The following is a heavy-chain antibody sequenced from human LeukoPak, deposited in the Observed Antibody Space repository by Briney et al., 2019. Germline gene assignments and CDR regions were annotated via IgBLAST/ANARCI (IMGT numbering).Heavy chain of an antibody. D-gene: IGHD3-22*01. J-gene: IGHJ4*02. CDR1: GGSISSSSHY. Sequence: SETLSLTCTVSGGSISSSSHYWGWIRQPPGKGLEWIGSMYYRGSTYHNPSLKSRVTISVDTSKNQFSLKLSSVTAADTAVYYCARDRKNYYDSSGYYWIFDYWGQGTLVTVSS. CDR3: ARDRKNYYDSSGYYWIFDY. CDR2: MYYRGST. V-gene: IGHV4-39*07.